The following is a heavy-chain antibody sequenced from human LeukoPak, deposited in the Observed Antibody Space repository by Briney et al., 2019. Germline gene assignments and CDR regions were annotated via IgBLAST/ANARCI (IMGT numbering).Heavy chain of an antibody. D-gene: IGHD5-12*01. CDR3: ARDAPYTDYDPDFDI. V-gene: IGHV3-7*04. CDR2: IKQDGSEK. J-gene: IGHJ4*02. CDR1: GLTFSRFW. Sequence: GGSLRLSCAASGLTFSRFWMSWVRQAPGKGLEWVANIKQDGSEKYYVDSVKGRFTISRDNAKNSLYLQMNSLRAEDTAVFYCARDAPYTDYDPDFDIWGQGTLVTVSS.